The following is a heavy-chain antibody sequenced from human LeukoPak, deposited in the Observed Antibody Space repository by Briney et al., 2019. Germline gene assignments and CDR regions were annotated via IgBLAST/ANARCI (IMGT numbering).Heavy chain of an antibody. D-gene: IGHD3-22*01. CDR3: ARFKGDGSGYYYHY. Sequence: SETLSLTCTVSGGSISSSSYYWGWIRQPPGKGLEWIASIYYSGSTYDNPSLKSRVTISVDTSMDQFSLKLNSVTAADTAVYYCARFKGDGSGYYYHYWGQGTLVTVSS. J-gene: IGHJ4*02. CDR2: IYYSGST. V-gene: IGHV4-39*01. CDR1: GGSISSSSYY.